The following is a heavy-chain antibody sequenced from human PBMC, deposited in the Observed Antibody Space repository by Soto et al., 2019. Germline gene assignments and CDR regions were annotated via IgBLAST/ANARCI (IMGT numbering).Heavy chain of an antibody. J-gene: IGHJ2*01. D-gene: IGHD3-22*01. Sequence: QVQLQESGPGLVKPSETLSLTCTVSGGSISSYYWSWIRQPPGKGLEWIGYIYYSGSTNYNPSLKSRVTISVDTSKNQFSLKLSSVTAADTAVYYCARDPGDSSGYSPGSYWYFDLWGRGTLVTVSS. V-gene: IGHV4-59*01. CDR1: GGSISSYY. CDR2: IYYSGST. CDR3: ARDPGDSSGYSPGSYWYFDL.